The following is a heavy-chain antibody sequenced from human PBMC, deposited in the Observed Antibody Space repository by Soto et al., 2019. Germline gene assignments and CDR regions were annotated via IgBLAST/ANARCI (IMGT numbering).Heavy chain of an antibody. CDR1: AGSISNYY. CDR2: IYYSGST. D-gene: IGHD3-16*01. V-gene: IGHV4-59*08. J-gene: IGHJ4*02. Sequence: QVQLQESGPGLVKPSETLSLTCTVSAGSISNYYWSWIRQPPGKGLEWIGYIYYSGSTNYNPSFKRRATISVDTSKNQFSLKLRSVTAADTAVYYCARRWGKTFDYWGQGTLVTVSS. CDR3: ARRWGKTFDY.